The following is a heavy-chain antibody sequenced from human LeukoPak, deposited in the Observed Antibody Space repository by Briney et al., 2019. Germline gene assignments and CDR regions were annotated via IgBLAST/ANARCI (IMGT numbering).Heavy chain of an antibody. CDR1: GFSFGSHP. CDR3: ARGVMAARLYYFDY. Sequence: GGSLRLSCAASGFSFGSHPMNWVRQAPGEGLEWVSGITGSGDYTYYIGSVQGRFTISRDNSKNMLFLQMNSLRAEDTAVYYCARGVMAARLYYFDYWGRGILVTVSS. CDR2: ITGSGDYT. J-gene: IGHJ4*02. D-gene: IGHD2-21*01. V-gene: IGHV3-23*01.